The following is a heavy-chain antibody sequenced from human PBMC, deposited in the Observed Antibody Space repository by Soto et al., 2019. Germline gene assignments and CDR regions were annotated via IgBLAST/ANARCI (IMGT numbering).Heavy chain of an antibody. J-gene: IGHJ4*02. V-gene: IGHV5-51*01. Sequence: GESLKISCTASGYSFTIYWIGWVRQMPGKGLEWMGIIYPVHSDTRYSPSFQGQVTISADKSINTAYLQWSSLEASDTAMYYCARQGTTYGPDYWGQGTLVTVSS. CDR1: GYSFTIYW. CDR2: IYPVHSDT. CDR3: ARQGTTYGPDY. D-gene: IGHD3-10*01.